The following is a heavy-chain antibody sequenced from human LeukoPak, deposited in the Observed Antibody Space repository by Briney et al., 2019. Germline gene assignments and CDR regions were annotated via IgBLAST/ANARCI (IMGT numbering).Heavy chain of an antibody. CDR1: GGTFSSYA. J-gene: IGHJ4*02. D-gene: IGHD3-22*01. Sequence: SVKISCKASGGTFSSYAISWVRQAPGQGLEWMGRIIPIFGTANYAQKFQGRVTITTDESTSTAYMELSSLRSEDTAVYYCARDPLRSYYDSSGDYNYWGQGTLVTVSS. CDR2: IIPIFGTA. V-gene: IGHV1-69*05. CDR3: ARDPLRSYYDSSGDYNY.